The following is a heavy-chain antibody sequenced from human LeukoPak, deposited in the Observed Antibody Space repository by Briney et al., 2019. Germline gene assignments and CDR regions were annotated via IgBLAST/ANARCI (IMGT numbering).Heavy chain of an antibody. Sequence: SETLSPTCTVSGGSISSYYWSWIRQPPGKGLEWIGYIYYSGSTNYNPSLKSRVTISVDTSKNQFSLKLSSVTAADTAVYYCARSPAGENWFDPWGQGTLVTVSS. CDR1: GGSISSYY. CDR2: IYYSGST. V-gene: IGHV4-59*08. CDR3: ARSPAGENWFDP. D-gene: IGHD1-26*01. J-gene: IGHJ5*02.